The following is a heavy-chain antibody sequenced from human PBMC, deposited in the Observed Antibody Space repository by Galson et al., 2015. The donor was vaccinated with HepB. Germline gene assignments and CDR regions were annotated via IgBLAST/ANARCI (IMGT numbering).Heavy chain of an antibody. J-gene: IGHJ5*01. CDR2: ISAYKGNT. CDR3: VRDLHSWSQQVDHWFDS. CDR1: GYSFNSFG. Sequence: SVKVSCKASGYSFNSFGISWVRQAPGQGLEWMGYISAYKGNTNYAQNLQGRVTMTTDTSTSTAYMELRSLISDDTAVYYCVRDLHSWSQQVDHWFDSWGQGTLVTVSS. V-gene: IGHV1-18*01. D-gene: IGHD6-13*01.